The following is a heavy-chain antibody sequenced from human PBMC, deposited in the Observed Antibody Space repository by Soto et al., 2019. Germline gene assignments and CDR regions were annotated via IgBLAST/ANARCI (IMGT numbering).Heavy chain of an antibody. CDR1: GGSISSYY. CDR3: ARHNSKQWLGDLDY. D-gene: IGHD6-19*01. J-gene: IGHJ4*02. Sequence: QVQLQESGPGLVKPSETLSLTCTVSGGSISSYYWSWIRQPPGKGLEWIGYIYYSGSTNYNPSLKSRVTISVDTSKNQFSLKLSSVTAADTAVYYCARHNSKQWLGDLDYWGQGTLVTVSS. V-gene: IGHV4-59*08. CDR2: IYYSGST.